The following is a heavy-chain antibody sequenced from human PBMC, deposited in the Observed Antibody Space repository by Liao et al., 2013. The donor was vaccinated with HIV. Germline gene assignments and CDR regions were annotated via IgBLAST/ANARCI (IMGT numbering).Heavy chain of an antibody. D-gene: IGHD3-22*01. CDR2: IDNSGST. CDR1: GASITTSTYY. CDR3: ARYSSGFRYYYFYMDV. Sequence: QPQLQESGPGLVKPSEPLSLTCTVSGASITTSTYYWGWIRQPPGKGLEWIGSIDNSGSTYYNPSLKSRVTTSIDTSKNQFSLKLSSVTAADTAVYYCARYSSGFRYYYFYMDVWGKGTTVTVSS. V-gene: IGHV4-39*07. J-gene: IGHJ6*03.